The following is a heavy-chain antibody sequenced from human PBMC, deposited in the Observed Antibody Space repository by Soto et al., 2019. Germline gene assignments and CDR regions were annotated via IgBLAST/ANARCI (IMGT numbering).Heavy chain of an antibody. CDR2: IKHDGKEK. J-gene: IGHJ6*02. D-gene: IGHD3-22*01. CDR3: VRATLSWGHYYFRGLDV. V-gene: IGHV3-7*01. Sequence: GGSLRLSCAATGFMFGTYWMSWVRQAPGKGLEWVANIKHDGKEKYYADSVKGRFTVSRDNVKNFLHLQMSSLRGDDTGVYFCVRATLSWGHYYFRGLDVWGQGTTVTVSS. CDR1: GFMFGTYW.